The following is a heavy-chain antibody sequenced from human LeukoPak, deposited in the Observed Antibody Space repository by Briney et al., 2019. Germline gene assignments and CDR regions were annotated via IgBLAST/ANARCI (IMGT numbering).Heavy chain of an antibody. D-gene: IGHD4-17*01. Sequence: SETLSLTCTVSGDSMRNYYWSWIRQPPGKGLEWIGYIFYSGSTIYNPSLKSRVTISVDTSKNQFSLKMTSVTAADTAVYYCARMGNPSTVTADYWGQGTLVTVSS. V-gene: IGHV4-59*08. CDR2: IFYSGST. J-gene: IGHJ4*02. CDR1: GDSMRNYY. CDR3: ARMGNPSTVTADY.